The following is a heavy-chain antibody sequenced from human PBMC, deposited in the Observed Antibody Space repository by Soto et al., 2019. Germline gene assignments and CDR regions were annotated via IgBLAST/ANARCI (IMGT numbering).Heavy chain of an antibody. CDR3: ARDSVVVPAAYDAFDI. CDR2: IWYDGSNK. V-gene: IGHV3-33*01. J-gene: IGHJ3*02. Sequence: GGSLRLSCAASGFTFSSYGMHWVRQAPGKGLEWVAVIWYDGSNKYYADSVKGRLTISRDNSKNTLYLQMNSLRAEDTAVYYCARDSVVVPAAYDAFDIWGQGTMVTVS. D-gene: IGHD2-2*01. CDR1: GFTFSSYG.